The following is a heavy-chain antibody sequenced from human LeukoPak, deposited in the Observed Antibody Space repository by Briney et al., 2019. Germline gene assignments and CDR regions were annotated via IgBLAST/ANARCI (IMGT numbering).Heavy chain of an antibody. J-gene: IGHJ3*02. CDR3: ARDLARGYSYGYNAFDT. Sequence: ASVKVSCKASGYNFRSYGIGWVRQAPRQRLEWMGWITAGNGNTNYAQKVQGRVTMTTDTSTSTAYMELRSLRSDDTAVYFCARDLARGYSYGYNAFDTWGQGTMVTVSS. CDR1: GYNFRSYG. V-gene: IGHV1-18*01. D-gene: IGHD5-18*01. CDR2: ITAGNGNT.